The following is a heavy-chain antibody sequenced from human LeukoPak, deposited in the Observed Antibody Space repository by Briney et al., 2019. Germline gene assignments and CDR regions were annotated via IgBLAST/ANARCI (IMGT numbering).Heavy chain of an antibody. Sequence: GGALRLCCAASGFTFSSYSMNWVPQAQGKGLEWVSSINSSNSYLYYADQVKGRLTIYRSNATNSLYLKMINLRAADTVVDYCARHEILTGYPSFYYWGQGTLVTVSS. CDR3: ARHEILTGYPSFYY. J-gene: IGHJ4*02. CDR1: GFTFSSYS. V-gene: IGHV3-21*01. CDR2: INSSNSYL. D-gene: IGHD3-9*01.